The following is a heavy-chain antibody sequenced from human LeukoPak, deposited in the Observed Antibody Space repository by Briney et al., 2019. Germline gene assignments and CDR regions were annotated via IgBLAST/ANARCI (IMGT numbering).Heavy chain of an antibody. D-gene: IGHD3-22*01. CDR1: GFTFSSYA. J-gene: IGHJ4*02. V-gene: IGHV3-30*04. Sequence: GRSLRLSCAASGFTFSSYAMHWVRQAPGKGLEWVAVISYDGSNKYYADSVKGRFTISRDNSKNTLHLQMNSLRAEDTAVYYCARDRDSSGCFDYWGQGTLVTVSS. CDR2: ISYDGSNK. CDR3: ARDRDSSGCFDY.